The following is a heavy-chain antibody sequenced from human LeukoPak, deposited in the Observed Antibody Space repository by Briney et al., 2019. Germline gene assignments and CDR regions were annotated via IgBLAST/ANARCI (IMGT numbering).Heavy chain of an antibody. J-gene: IGHJ6*03. D-gene: IGHD4-17*01. Sequence: GGSLRLSCVASAFTFSSYTMNWVRHAPGEGLEWVSSFSTSSRYIYHADSVKGRFTISRDNAKNSLYLQMNSLRADDTAVYYCARGAGDPYYMDVWGKGTTVTVSS. CDR2: FSTSSRYI. CDR1: AFTFSSYT. CDR3: ARGAGDPYYMDV. V-gene: IGHV3-21*01.